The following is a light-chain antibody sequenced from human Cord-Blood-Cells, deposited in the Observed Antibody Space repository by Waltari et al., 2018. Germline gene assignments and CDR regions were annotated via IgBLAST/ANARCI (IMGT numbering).Light chain of an antibody. J-gene: IGKJ4*01. Sequence: DIQMTQPPSSLSASVGDRVTITCRASQSISSYLNWYQQKPGKAPKPLIYAASSLQSGVPSRFSGSGSGTDFILTISSLQPEDFATYYCQQSYSTLLTFGGGTKVEIK. V-gene: IGKV1-39*01. CDR2: AAS. CDR1: QSISSY. CDR3: QQSYSTLLT.